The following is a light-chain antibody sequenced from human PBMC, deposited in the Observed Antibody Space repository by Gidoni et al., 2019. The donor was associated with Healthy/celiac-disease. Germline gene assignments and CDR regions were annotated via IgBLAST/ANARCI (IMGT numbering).Light chain of an antibody. CDR1: SSDVGGYNY. CDR2: EVS. V-gene: IGLV2-14*01. J-gene: IGLJ1*01. Sequence: VSGSPGQSITISCTGTSSDVGGYNYVSWYQQHPGKAPKLMIYEVSNRPSGVSNRFSGSKSGHTASLTISGLQAEDEADYYCSSYTSSSTSYVFGTGTKVTVL. CDR3: SSYTSSSTSYV.